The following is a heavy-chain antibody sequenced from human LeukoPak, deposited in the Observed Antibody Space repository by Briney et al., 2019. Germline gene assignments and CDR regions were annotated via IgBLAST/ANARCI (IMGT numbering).Heavy chain of an antibody. Sequence: GGSLRLSCAASGFTFSSYGMHWVRQAPGKGLEWVAVISYDGSDKYYADSVKGRFTISRDNSKNTVYLQMNSLRAEDTAVYYCAKDISGGDCPDYWGQGTPVTVSS. J-gene: IGHJ4*02. D-gene: IGHD2-21*02. CDR3: AKDISGGDCPDY. CDR1: GFTFSSYG. V-gene: IGHV3-30*18. CDR2: ISYDGSDK.